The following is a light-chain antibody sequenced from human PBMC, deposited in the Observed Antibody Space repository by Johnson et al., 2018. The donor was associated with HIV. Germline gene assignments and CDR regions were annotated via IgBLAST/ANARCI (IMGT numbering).Light chain of an antibody. CDR3: GTWDSSLSFYV. CDR1: TSNIGNNY. V-gene: IGLV1-51*02. CDR2: ENN. J-gene: IGLJ1*01. Sequence: QSVLTQPPSVSAAPGQKVTISCSGSTSNIGNNYVSWYQHLPGTAPKLLICENNKRPSGIPDRFSGSKSGTSATLGITGLQTGDEADYYCGTWDSSLSFYVCGTGAKVTVL.